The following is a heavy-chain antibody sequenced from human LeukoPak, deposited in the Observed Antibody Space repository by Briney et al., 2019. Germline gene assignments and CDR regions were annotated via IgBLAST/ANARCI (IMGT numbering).Heavy chain of an antibody. Sequence: SETLSLTCAVYGGSFSGYYWSWIRQPPGKGLEWIGEINHSGSTNYNPSLKSRVTISVDTSKNQFSLKLSSVTAADTAVYYCARGPLYDYVWGSYHRKEPRFDPWGQGTLVTVSS. J-gene: IGHJ5*02. V-gene: IGHV4-34*01. D-gene: IGHD3-16*02. CDR1: GGSFSGYY. CDR2: INHSGST. CDR3: ARGPLYDYVWGSYHRKEPRFDP.